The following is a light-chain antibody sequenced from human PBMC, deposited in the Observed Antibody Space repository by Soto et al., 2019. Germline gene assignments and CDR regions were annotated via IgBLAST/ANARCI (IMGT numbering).Light chain of an antibody. Sequence: EIVMTQSPATLSVSPGERATLSCRASQSVSSNLAWYQHKPGQAPRLLIYGASTRATGIPARFSGSGSGTEFTLTISSLQSEDFAVYYCQQYGPSPPYTFGQGTKLEIK. J-gene: IGKJ2*01. CDR2: GAS. CDR1: QSVSSN. V-gene: IGKV3-15*01. CDR3: QQYGPSPPYT.